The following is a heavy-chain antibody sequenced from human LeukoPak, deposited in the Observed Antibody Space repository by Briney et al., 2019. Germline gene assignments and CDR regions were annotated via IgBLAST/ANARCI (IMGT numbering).Heavy chain of an antibody. CDR1: GFIVSSNY. D-gene: IGHD3-22*01. V-gene: IGHV3-53*01. Sequence: PGGSLRLSCAASGFIVSSNYMSWVRQAPGKGLEWVSLLYSGGTTYYADSVKGRFTTSRDNAKNTLYLQMNSLRAEDTAVYYCARDLELTYYDSSGYDYWGQGTPVTVSS. CDR3: ARDLELTYYDSSGYDY. CDR2: LYSGGTT. J-gene: IGHJ4*02.